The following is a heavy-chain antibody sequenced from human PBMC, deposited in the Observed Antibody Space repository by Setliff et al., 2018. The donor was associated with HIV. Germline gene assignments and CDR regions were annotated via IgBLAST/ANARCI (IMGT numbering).Heavy chain of an antibody. D-gene: IGHD3-16*01. V-gene: IGHV1-46*01. CDR2: INPSGGST. CDR3: ARGGPDDYVWGSDY. J-gene: IGHJ4*02. Sequence: GASVKVSCKASGYTFTSYYMHWVRQAPGQGLEWMGIINPSGGSTSYAQKFRGRVTMTRDTSTSTVYMELSSLRSEETGAYYCARGGPDDYVWGSDYWGQGTLVTVSS. CDR1: GYTFTSYY.